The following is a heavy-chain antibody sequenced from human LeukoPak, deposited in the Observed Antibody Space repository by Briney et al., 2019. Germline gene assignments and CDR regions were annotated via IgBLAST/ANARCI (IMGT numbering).Heavy chain of an antibody. CDR1: GFTFSRYW. Sequence: GGSLRLSCAASGFTFSRYWMHWVRQAPGKELVWVSRINTDVSATSYADSVKGRFTISRDNAKNTPYLQMNNLRAEDTAVYYCARDRSGTLTTYPDYWGQGTLVTVSS. D-gene: IGHD4-17*01. CDR2: INTDVSAT. V-gene: IGHV3-74*01. CDR3: ARDRSGTLTTYPDY. J-gene: IGHJ4*02.